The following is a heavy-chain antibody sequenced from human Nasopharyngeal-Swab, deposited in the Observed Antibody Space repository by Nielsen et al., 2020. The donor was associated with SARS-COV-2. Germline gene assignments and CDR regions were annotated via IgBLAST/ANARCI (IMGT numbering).Heavy chain of an antibody. CDR3: TTDRAGPYYYYGMDV. CDR1: GFTFSNAW. J-gene: IGHJ6*02. V-gene: IGHV3-15*01. CDR2: IKSKTDGGTT. D-gene: IGHD6-19*01. Sequence: GGSLGLSGAASGFTFSNAWMSWVRQAPGKGLEWVGRIKSKTDGGTTDYAAPVKGRFIISRDDSKNTLYLQMNSLKTEHTAVYYCTTDRAGPYYYYGMDVWGQGTTVTVSS.